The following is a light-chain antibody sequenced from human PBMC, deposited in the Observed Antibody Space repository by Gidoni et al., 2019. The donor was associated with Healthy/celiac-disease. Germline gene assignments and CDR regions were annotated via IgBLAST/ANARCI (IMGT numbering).Light chain of an antibody. CDR3: QSYDSSLRQV. CDR2: GNS. V-gene: IGLV1-40*01. J-gene: IGLJ3*02. CDR1: SSNIGAGYD. Sequence: QSVLTQPPSVSGAPGQRVTISCTGSSSNIGAGYDVHWYQQLPGTAPNLLIYGNSNRPSAVPDRFSGSKSGTSASLAIPGLQAEDDADYYCQSYDSSLRQVFGGGTKLTVL.